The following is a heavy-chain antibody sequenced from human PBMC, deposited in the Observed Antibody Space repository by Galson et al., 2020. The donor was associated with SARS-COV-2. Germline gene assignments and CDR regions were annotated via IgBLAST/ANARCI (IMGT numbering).Heavy chain of an antibody. Sequence: SQASETLSLTCAVYGGSFSGYYWSWIRQPPGKGLEWIGEINHSGSTNYNPSLKSRVTISIDTSKNQFSLKLSSVTAADTAVYYCARGTRDITMIVMIVTTVSYYLDYWGQGTLVTVS. J-gene: IGHJ4*02. V-gene: IGHV4-34*01. D-gene: IGHD3-22*01. CDR3: ARGTRDITMIVMIVTTVSYYLDY. CDR1: GGSFSGYY. CDR2: INHSGST.